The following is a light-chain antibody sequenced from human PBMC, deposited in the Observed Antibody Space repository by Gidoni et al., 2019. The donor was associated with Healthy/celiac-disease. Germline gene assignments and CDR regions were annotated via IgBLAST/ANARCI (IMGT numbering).Light chain of an antibody. J-gene: IGKJ3*01. V-gene: IGKV3-11*01. Sequence: EIVLTQSPATLSLSPGERATLSCRASQSVSSYLAWYQQTPGQAPRLLIYDASNRATGIPARFSGSGSGTDFTLTISSLEPEDFAVYYCQQRSNWLFTFGPXTKVDIK. CDR2: DAS. CDR3: QQRSNWLFT. CDR1: QSVSSY.